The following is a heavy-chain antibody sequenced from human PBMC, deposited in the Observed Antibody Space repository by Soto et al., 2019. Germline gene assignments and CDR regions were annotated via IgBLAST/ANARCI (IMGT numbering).Heavy chain of an antibody. V-gene: IGHV3-30*18. CDR3: AKDLIDYGDFGAFDI. CDR1: GFTFSSYG. CDR2: ISYDGSNK. Sequence: GGSLRLSCAASGFTFSSYGMHWVRQAPGKGLEWVAVISYDGSNKYYADSVKGRFTISRDNSKNTLYLQMNSLRAEDTAVYYCAKDLIDYGDFGAFDIWGQGTMVTVSS. D-gene: IGHD4-17*01. J-gene: IGHJ3*02.